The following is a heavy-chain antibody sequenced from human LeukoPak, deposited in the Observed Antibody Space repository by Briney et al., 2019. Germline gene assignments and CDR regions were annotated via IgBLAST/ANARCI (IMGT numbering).Heavy chain of an antibody. CDR3: ARAAGEDGRGYYYYMDV. V-gene: IGHV1-69*13. D-gene: IGHD2-8*02. Sequence: ASVKVSCKVSGGTFSSYAISWVRQAPGQGLEWMGGIIPIFGTANYAQKFQGRVTITADESTSTAYMELSSLRSEDTAVYYCARAAGEDGRGYYYYMDVWGKGTTVTVSS. CDR2: IIPIFGTA. CDR1: GGTFSSYA. J-gene: IGHJ6*03.